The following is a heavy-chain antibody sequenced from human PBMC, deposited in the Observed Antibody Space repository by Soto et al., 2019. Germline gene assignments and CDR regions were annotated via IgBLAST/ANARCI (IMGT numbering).Heavy chain of an antibody. J-gene: IGHJ6*02. V-gene: IGHV1-69*06. CDR2: IIPIFGTA. D-gene: IGHD3-10*01. CDR1: GGTFSSYA. CDR3: ARQGFGGSGNHRDYYYYYGMDV. Sequence: ASVKVSCKASGGTFSSYAISWVRQAPGQGLEWMGGIIPIFGTANYAQKFQGRVTITADTSTSTAYMELRSLRSDDTAVYYCARQGFGGSGNHRDYYYYYGMDVWGQGTTVTVSS.